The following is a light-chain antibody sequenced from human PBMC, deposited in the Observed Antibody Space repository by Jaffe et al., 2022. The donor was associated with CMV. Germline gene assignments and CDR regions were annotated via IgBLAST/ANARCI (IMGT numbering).Light chain of an antibody. CDR3: TAWDDSLSAV. V-gene: IGLV1-47*01. CDR2: MNN. Sequence: QSVLTQPPSASGTPGQRVTISCSGSSSNIGSHYVHWYQQHPGTAPKLLIYMNNQRPSGVPDRFSGSKSGTSASLAISGLRSDDEADYYCTAWDDSLSAVFGGGTKLTVL. J-gene: IGLJ3*02. CDR1: SSNIGSHY.